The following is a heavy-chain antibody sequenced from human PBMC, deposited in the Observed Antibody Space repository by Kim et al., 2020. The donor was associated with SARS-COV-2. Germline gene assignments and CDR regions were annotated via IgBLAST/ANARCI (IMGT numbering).Heavy chain of an antibody. CDR3: ASPPIVATLFRIRPSPLYFGF. CDR2: IYYSGST. CDR1: GGSISSGGYY. V-gene: IGHV4-31*03. J-gene: IGHJ4*02. D-gene: IGHD5-12*01. Sequence: SETLSLTCTVSGGSISSGGYYWSWIRQHPGKGLEWIGYIYYSGSTYYNPSLKSRVTISVDTSKNQFSLKLSSVTAADTAVYYCASPPIVATLFRIRPSPLYFGFRGQGTLVPLPP.